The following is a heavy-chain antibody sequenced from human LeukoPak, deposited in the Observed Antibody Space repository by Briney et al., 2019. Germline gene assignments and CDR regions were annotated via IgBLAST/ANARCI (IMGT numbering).Heavy chain of an antibody. CDR3: ARGGSSGWYY. J-gene: IGHJ4*02. CDR1: GYTFTSYD. D-gene: IGHD6-19*01. Sequence: ASVKVSCKASGYTFTSYDINWVRQAPGQGLEWMGIINPSGGSTSYAQKFQGRVTMTRDTSTSTVYMELSSLRSEDTAVYYCARGGSSGWYYWGQGTLVTVSS. CDR2: INPSGGST. V-gene: IGHV1-46*01.